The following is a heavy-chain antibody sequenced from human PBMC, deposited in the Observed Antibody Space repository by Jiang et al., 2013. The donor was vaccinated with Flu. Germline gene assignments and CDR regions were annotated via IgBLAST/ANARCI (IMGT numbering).Heavy chain of an antibody. CDR2: ISWKSLTI. Sequence: VQLLESGGGLVQPGRSLRLSCAASGFTFDDYSMHWVRRAPGKGLEWVSGISWKSLTIGYAGSVKGRFTISRDNAKNSLYLEMNSLRPEDTALYYCARDMSPGIAVDWGAYYYGLDVWGQGTAVTVSS. V-gene: IGHV3-9*01. CDR1: GFTFDDYS. CDR3: ARDMSPGIAVDWGAYYYGLDV. D-gene: IGHD6-19*01. J-gene: IGHJ6*02.